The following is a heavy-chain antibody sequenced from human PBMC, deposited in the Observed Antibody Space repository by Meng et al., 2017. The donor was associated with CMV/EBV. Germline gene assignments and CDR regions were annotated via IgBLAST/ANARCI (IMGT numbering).Heavy chain of an antibody. Sequence: GSLKLSCTVSGGSISSYYWSWIRQPPGKGLEWIGYIYYSGSTNYNPSLKSRVTITVDTSKNQFSLKLSSVTAADTAVYYCARDRVFGWSGWVGGVNNYGMDVWGQGTPVTVSS. CDR2: IYYSGST. J-gene: IGHJ6*02. V-gene: IGHV4-59*01. CDR1: GGSISSYY. D-gene: IGHD3-16*01. CDR3: ARDRVFGWSGWVGGVNNYGMDV.